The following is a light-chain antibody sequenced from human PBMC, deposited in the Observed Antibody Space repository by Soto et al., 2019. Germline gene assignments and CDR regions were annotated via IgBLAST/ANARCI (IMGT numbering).Light chain of an antibody. CDR2: QAS. Sequence: DIQMTQSPSTVNVSXVDRATISFRASQTVSSWLAWYQQKPGKAPKLLIYQASSLEGGVPSRFSGSGSGTEFTLTISSLQPEDFATYYCQQYSYLRTFGQGTKVDI. CDR3: QQYSYLRT. J-gene: IGKJ1*01. CDR1: QTVSSW. V-gene: IGKV1-5*03.